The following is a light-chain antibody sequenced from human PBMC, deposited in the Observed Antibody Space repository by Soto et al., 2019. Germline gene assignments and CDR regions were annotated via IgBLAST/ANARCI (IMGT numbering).Light chain of an antibody. CDR2: DAS. Sequence: IQMPQTPSTLSASLGDRVTITCRASQNINTWLAWFQQKPGKAPKLLIYDASSLESGVPQRFSGSGSGTEFTLTISSLQTDDFSTYYCQQYHSYWTFGQGTKVDIK. CDR3: QQYHSYWT. CDR1: QNINTW. J-gene: IGKJ1*01. V-gene: IGKV1-5*01.